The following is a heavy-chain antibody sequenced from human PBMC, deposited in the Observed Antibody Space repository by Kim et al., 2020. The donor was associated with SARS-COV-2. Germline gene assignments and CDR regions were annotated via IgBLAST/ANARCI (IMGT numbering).Heavy chain of an antibody. CDR3: AKVRYYDILTGYLYYFDY. CDR1: GFTFSSYA. Sequence: GGSLRLSCAASGFTFSSYAMSWVRQAPGKGLEWFSAIYGRGGSTYYADSVKCRFTISRDNSKNTLYLQMYSLIAEDTAVYYCAKVRYYDILTGYLYYFDYWGQGTLVTVSS. V-gene: IGHV3-23*01. CDR2: IYGRGGST. J-gene: IGHJ4*02. D-gene: IGHD3-9*01.